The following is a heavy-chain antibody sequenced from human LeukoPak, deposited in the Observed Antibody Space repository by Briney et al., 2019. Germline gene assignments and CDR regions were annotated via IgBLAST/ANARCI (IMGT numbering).Heavy chain of an antibody. CDR3: ARSAGDYESAEYFQH. Sequence: SVTVSCKASGGTFSSYAISWVRQAPGQGLEWMGRIIPIFGIANYAQKFQGRVTITADKSTSTAYMELSSLRPEDTAVYYCARSAGDYESAEYFQHWGQGTLVTVSS. V-gene: IGHV1-69*04. D-gene: IGHD4-17*01. J-gene: IGHJ1*01. CDR2: IIPIFGIA. CDR1: GGTFSSYA.